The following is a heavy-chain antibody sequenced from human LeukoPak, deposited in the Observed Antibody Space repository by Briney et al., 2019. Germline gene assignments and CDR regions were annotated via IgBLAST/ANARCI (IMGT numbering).Heavy chain of an antibody. J-gene: IGHJ6*03. Sequence: ASVKVSCKASGYTFTAYYMHWVRQAPGQGLEWMGWINPHSGGTNYAQKFQGRVTMTRDTSISTAYMELSWLRSDDTAVYYCARDSPYCNSTSCYRNYYYYYMDVWGKGTTVTVSS. CDR3: ARDSPYCNSTSCYRNYYYYYMDV. D-gene: IGHD2-2*01. CDR2: INPHSGGT. CDR1: GYTFTAYY. V-gene: IGHV1-2*02.